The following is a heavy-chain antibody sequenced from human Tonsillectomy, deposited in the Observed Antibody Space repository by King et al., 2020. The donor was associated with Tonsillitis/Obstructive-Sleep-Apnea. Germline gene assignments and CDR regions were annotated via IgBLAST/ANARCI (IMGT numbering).Heavy chain of an antibody. V-gene: IGHV1-18*01. D-gene: IGHD4-23*01. J-gene: IGHJ4*02. CDR3: ARASLRWYFDY. CDR2: ISGYNGNT. CDR1: GYIFISYG. Sequence: QLVQSGAEVKKPGASVKVSCKASGYIFISYGISWVRQAPGQGLEWMGWISGYNGNTNYAQKVQGRVTMTTDTSTNTAYMELRSLRSDDTAVYYCARASLRWYFDYWGQGTLVSVSS.